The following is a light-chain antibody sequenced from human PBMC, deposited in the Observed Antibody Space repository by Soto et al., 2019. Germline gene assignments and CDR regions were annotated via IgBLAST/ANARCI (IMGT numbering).Light chain of an antibody. CDR2: DAS. V-gene: IGKV3-15*01. J-gene: IGKJ2*01. CDR1: QSIRNN. Sequence: EIVMTQSTATLSVSPGERASLSCRASQSIRNNLAWYQQRPGQAPRLLIYDASTRATGIPARFSGSGSGTQFTLTISGLQSEDFAVYFCQQYNKWPLYTFGQGTKLEIK. CDR3: QQYNKWPLYT.